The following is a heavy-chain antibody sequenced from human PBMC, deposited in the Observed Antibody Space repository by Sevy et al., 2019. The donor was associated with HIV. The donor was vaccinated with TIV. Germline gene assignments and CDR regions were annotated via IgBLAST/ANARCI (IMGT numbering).Heavy chain of an antibody. V-gene: IGHV3-11*06. CDR1: GFTFSDYY. CDR2: ISTSSNYI. Sequence: GGSLRLTCTASGFTFSDYYMSWIRQAPGKGLEWVSDISTSSNYINYADSVKGRFTISRHNAKNSLYLQMNSLRAEDTAVYFCARVRYNYGQHYFDYWDQGTLVTVSS. CDR3: ARVRYNYGQHYFDY. J-gene: IGHJ4*02. D-gene: IGHD5-18*01.